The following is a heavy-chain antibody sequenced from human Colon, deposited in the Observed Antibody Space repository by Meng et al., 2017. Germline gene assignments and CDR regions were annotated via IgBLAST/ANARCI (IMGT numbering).Heavy chain of an antibody. V-gene: IGHV3-7*01. J-gene: IGHJ5*02. CDR2: INQDGSDI. Sequence: GGSLRLSCAASGFTFSSYWMTWVRQAPGKGLEWVANINQDGSDIQYVGSVKGRFTISRDNARNSVFLQLSSLRAEDTAVYYCARGGGLLWFGEPNNWFDPWGQGTLVTVPQ. CDR1: GFTFSSYW. CDR3: ARGGGLLWFGEPNNWFDP. D-gene: IGHD3-10*01.